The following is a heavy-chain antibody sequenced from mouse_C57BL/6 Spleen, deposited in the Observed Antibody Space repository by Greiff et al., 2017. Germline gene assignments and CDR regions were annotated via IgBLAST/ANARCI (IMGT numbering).Heavy chain of an antibody. D-gene: IGHD2-4*01. CDR3: AKNKDYERGYAMDY. CDR1: GFSLTSYG. Sequence: VQLQQSGPGLVQPSQSLSITCTVSGFSLTSYGVHWVRQSPGKGLEWLGVIWRGGSTDYNAAFMSRLSITKDNSKSQVFFKINSLQADDTAIYYCAKNKDYERGYAMDYWGQGTSVTVSS. V-gene: IGHV2-5*01. CDR2: IWRGGST. J-gene: IGHJ4*01.